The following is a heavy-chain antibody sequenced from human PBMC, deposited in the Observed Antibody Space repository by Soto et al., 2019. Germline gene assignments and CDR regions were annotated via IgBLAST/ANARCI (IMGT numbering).Heavy chain of an antibody. Sequence: VESQTICCRGAGYNCIDYGSGWVRQVPGEGLEWMGIIYPGDFDIKYSPSFQGQVTISADKSITTAYLQWSSLKASDTAIYYCARSYGGEYYDSRSYYSAYWGQGTLVTVSS. CDR1: GYNCIDYG. CDR3: ARSYGGEYYDSRSYYSAY. V-gene: IGHV5-51*01. CDR2: IYPGDFDI. J-gene: IGHJ4*02. D-gene: IGHD3-22*01.